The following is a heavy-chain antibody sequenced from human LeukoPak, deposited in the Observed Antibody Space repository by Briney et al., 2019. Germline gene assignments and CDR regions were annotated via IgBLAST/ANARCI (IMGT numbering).Heavy chain of an antibody. CDR1: GYTFTGYY. CDR2: INPNSGGT. Sequence: ASVTVSCKASGYTFTGYYMHWVRQAPGQGLEWMGWINPNSGGTNYAQKFQGRVAMTRDTSISTAYMELSRLRSDDTAVYYCARRESSGRFVGYWGQGTLVTVSS. CDR3: ARRESSGRFVGY. J-gene: IGHJ4*02. V-gene: IGHV1-2*02. D-gene: IGHD3-22*01.